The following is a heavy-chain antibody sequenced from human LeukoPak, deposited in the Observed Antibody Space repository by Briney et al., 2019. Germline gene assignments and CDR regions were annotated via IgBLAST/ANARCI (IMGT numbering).Heavy chain of an antibody. Sequence: GRSLRLACAAYGFTLSSYSMNWDRHAAGKVLEWVSSISSSSSYIYYADSVKGRFTMTRDNAKNTLYLQMNSLRAEDTAVYYCAGTSSGYSYGPLDYWGQGTLVTVSS. V-gene: IGHV3-21*01. CDR2: ISSSSSYI. J-gene: IGHJ4*02. CDR3: AGTSSGYSYGPLDY. D-gene: IGHD5-18*01. CDR1: GFTLSSYS.